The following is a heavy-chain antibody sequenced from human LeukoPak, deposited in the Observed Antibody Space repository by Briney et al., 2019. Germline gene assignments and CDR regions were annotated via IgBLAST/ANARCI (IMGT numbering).Heavy chain of an antibody. CDR1: GFTFGGYN. Sequence: GGSLRLSCAASGFTFGGYNMNWIRQAPGKGPEWVSYIRISGSKIDYADSVKGRFTISRDNAKNSLYLQMNSLRAEDTAVYYCARDITIFGVIINFDYWGRGTLVTVSS. J-gene: IGHJ4*02. V-gene: IGHV3-48*01. CDR2: IRISGSKI. D-gene: IGHD3-3*01. CDR3: ARDITIFGVIINFDY.